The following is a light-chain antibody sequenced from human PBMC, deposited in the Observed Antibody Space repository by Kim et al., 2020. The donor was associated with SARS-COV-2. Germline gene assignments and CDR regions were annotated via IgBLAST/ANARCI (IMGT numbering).Light chain of an antibody. J-gene: IGLJ3*02. CDR2: EDN. CDR1: SGSIGNNF. V-gene: IGLV6-57*03. Sequence: NFMLTQPHSVSGSPGKTVTISCTRSSGSIGNNFVQWYQHRPGSAPNTVIYEDNQRPSGVPDRFSGFIDYSSGSASLTIFGLQPEDEADYYCHSYDSNNQVFGGGTQLTVL. CDR3: HSYDSNNQV.